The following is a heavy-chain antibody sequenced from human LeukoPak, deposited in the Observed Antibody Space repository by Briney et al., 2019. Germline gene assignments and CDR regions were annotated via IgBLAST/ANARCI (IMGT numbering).Heavy chain of an antibody. CDR1: GYSFTSYW. Sequence: GESLKISCKGSGYSFTSYWIGWVRQMPGKGLGWMGIIYPGDSDTRYSPSFQGQVTISADKSISTAYLQWSSLKASDTAMYYCARHQRDYDFWSGYNPSYYFDYWGQGTLVTVSS. D-gene: IGHD3-3*01. CDR3: ARHQRDYDFWSGYNPSYYFDY. V-gene: IGHV5-51*01. J-gene: IGHJ4*02. CDR2: IYPGDSDT.